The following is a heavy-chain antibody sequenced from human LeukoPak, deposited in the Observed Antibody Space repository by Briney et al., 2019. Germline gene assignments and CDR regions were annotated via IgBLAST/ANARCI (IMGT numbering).Heavy chain of an antibody. CDR1: GFTFSSYA. Sequence: TGGSLRLSSAASGFTFSSYAMHWVRQAPGKGLGYVSAISSNGGSTYYANSVKGRFTISRDNSKNTLYLQMGSLRAEDMAVYYCARDALGYCSSTSCPLDYYMDVWGKGTTVTVSS. J-gene: IGHJ6*03. V-gene: IGHV3-64*01. D-gene: IGHD2-2*01. CDR3: ARDALGYCSSTSCPLDYYMDV. CDR2: ISSNGGST.